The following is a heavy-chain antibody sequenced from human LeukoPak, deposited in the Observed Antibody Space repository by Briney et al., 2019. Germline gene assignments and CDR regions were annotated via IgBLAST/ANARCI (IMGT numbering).Heavy chain of an antibody. CDR3: APSPDSSGSSDY. V-gene: IGHV1-69*01. J-gene: IGHJ4*02. CDR2: IIPIFGTA. Sequence: ASVKASCKASGGTFSSYAISWVRQAPGQGLEWMGGIIPIFGTANYAQKFQGRVTITADESTSTAYMELSSLRSEDTAVYYCAPSPDSSGSSDYWGQGTPVTVSS. CDR1: GGTFSSYA. D-gene: IGHD3-3*01.